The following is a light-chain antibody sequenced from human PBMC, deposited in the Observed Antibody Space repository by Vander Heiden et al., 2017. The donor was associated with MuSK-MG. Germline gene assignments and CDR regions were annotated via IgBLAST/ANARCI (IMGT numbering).Light chain of an antibody. J-gene: IGKJ1*01. Sequence: EIVLTQAPASLSLSPGERATLSCRASQSVSSFLTWFQQKPGQAPRLLIYDASKRATGIPARFSGRGSGTDFTLTISSLETEDFAVYYCQHRSNGAPWTFGQGTRVEI. CDR2: DAS. V-gene: IGKV3-11*01. CDR3: QHRSNGAPWT. CDR1: QSVSSF.